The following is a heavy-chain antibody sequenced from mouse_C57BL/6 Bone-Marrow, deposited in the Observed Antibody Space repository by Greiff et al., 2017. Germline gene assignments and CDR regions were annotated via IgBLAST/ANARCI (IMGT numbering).Heavy chain of an antibody. J-gene: IGHJ4*01. D-gene: IGHD2-3*01. CDR1: GFTFSSYA. Sequence: EVKVVESGGGLVKPGGSLKLSCAASGFTFSSYAMSWVRQTPEKRLEWVATISDGGSYTYYPDNVKGRFTISRDNAKNNLYLQMSHLKSEDTAMYYCARDRDGYYYAMDYWGQGTSVTVSS. CDR3: ARDRDGYYYAMDY. CDR2: ISDGGSYT. V-gene: IGHV5-4*01.